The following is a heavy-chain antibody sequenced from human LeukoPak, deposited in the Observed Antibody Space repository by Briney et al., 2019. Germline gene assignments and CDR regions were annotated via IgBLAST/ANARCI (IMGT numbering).Heavy chain of an antibody. D-gene: IGHD1-14*01. CDR1: GFTFNNYA. V-gene: IGHV3-23*01. J-gene: IGHJ6*02. CDR3: AKLSGGGLYYDGMDV. Sequence: SGGSLRLSCAASGFTFNNYAMNWVRQAPGKGLEWVSDISGSGGTTYYADSVKGPFTISSDSSRNTLYLQMNSLRAEDTPVYYCAKLSGGGLYYDGMDVWGQGTTVTVSS. CDR2: ISGSGGTT.